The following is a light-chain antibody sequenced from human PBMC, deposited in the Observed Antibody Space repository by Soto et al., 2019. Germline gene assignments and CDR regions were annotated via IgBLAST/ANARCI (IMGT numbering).Light chain of an antibody. CDR1: QSISSY. J-gene: IGKJ2*01. CDR3: QQSYSTPYT. Sequence: DIQMTQSPSSLSASVGDRVTITCRASQSISSYLNWYQQKLGKAPKLLIYAASSLESGVPSRFSGSGSGTDFTLTISSLQPEDVATYHCQQSYSTPYTFGQGTKLEIK. V-gene: IGKV1-39*01. CDR2: AAS.